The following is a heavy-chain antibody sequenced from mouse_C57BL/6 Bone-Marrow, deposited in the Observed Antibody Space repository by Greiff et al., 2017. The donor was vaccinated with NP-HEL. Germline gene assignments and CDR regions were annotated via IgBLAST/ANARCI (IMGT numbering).Heavy chain of an antibody. CDR3: ARPYDYDGYWYFDV. J-gene: IGHJ1*03. D-gene: IGHD2-4*01. Sequence: VESGGGLVKPGGSLKLSCAASGFTFSDYGMHWVRQAPEKGLEWVAYISSGSSTIYYADTVKGRFTISRDNAKNTLFLQMTSLRSEDTAMYYCARPYDYDGYWYFDVWGTGTTVTVSS. V-gene: IGHV5-17*01. CDR2: ISSGSSTI. CDR1: GFTFSDYG.